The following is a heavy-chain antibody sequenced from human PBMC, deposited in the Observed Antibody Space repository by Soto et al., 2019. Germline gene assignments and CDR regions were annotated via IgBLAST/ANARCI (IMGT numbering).Heavy chain of an antibody. CDR1: GFTFDDYA. Sequence: GGSLRLSCAASGFTFDDYAMHWVRQAPGKGLEWVSGISWNSGSIGYADSVKGRFTISRDNAKNSLYLQMNSLRAEDTALYYCAKDGYCSGGSCPFEYYYYYYYMDVWGKGTTVTVSS. CDR2: ISWNSGSI. V-gene: IGHV3-9*01. J-gene: IGHJ6*03. CDR3: AKDGYCSGGSCPFEYYYYYYYMDV. D-gene: IGHD2-15*01.